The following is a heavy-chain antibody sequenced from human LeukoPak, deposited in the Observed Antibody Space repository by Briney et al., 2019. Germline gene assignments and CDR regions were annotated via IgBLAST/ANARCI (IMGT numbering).Heavy chain of an antibody. CDR3: AKVDWGSNCNDGRCPR. D-gene: IGHD2-15*01. J-gene: IGHJ4*02. CDR1: GFTLRNCA. V-gene: IGHV3-23*01. Sequence: GGSLRLSCAVSGFTLRNCAMSWVRQAPGKGLEWVSGGNSGSTHYADSVKGRFTISRDNSKNTLYLQMNGLRVEDTAVYHCAKVDWGSNCNDGRCPRWGQGTLVTVSS. CDR2: GNSGST.